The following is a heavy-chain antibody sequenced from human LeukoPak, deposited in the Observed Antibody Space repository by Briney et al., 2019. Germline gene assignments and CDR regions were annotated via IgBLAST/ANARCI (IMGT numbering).Heavy chain of an antibody. CDR3: AKTTARYSSGRYPGWPVDY. V-gene: IGHV3-23*01. J-gene: IGHJ4*02. Sequence: GGSLILPCAASGFTFGSYAMYWVRQAPGKGLEWVSGISGSGGSTFYADSVKGRFTISRDHSENTVYLQMNSLRADDTAVYYCAKTTARYSSGRYPGWPVDYWGQGTLVTVSS. D-gene: IGHD6-19*01. CDR2: ISGSGGST. CDR1: GFTFGSYA.